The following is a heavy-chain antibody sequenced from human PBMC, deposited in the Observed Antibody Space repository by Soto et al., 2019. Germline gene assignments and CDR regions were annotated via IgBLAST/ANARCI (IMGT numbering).Heavy chain of an antibody. Sequence: QVQLQESGPGLVKPSETLSLTCTVSGGSISSYYWSWIRQPAGKGLEWIGRIYTSGSTNYNPSLKRRVTMSVDTSKNQFSLKLSSVTAADTAVYYCARDDILTGFSNWFDPWGQGTLVTVSS. CDR2: IYTSGST. J-gene: IGHJ5*02. D-gene: IGHD3-9*01. CDR3: ARDDILTGFSNWFDP. V-gene: IGHV4-4*07. CDR1: GGSISSYY.